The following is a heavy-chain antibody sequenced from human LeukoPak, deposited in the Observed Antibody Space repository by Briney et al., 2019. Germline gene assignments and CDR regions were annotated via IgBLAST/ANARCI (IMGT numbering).Heavy chain of an antibody. V-gene: IGHV1-46*01. D-gene: IGHD3-16*01. J-gene: IGHJ5*02. CDR3: ARDTSEGDYAWWFDP. CDR2: INPRGTAT. CDR1: GYTFTSYG. Sequence: ASVKVSCKASGYTFTSYGISWVRQAPGQGLEWMGLINPRGTATRYAESFQGRLTLTRDLSTSTDYMELSSLRSDGTAVYFCARDTSEGDYAWWFDPWGQGTLVTVAS.